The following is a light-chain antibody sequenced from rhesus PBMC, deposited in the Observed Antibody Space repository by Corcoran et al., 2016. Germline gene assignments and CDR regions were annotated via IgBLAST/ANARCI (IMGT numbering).Light chain of an antibody. Sequence: DIQMTQSPSSLSASVGDKVTITCRTSQGISNALAWYQQKPGKAPKLLFYAASSLQSGVPSRLSGSGSGTDCTLTISSLQPEDCAVYYCQQRNSYPRTFGQGTKVEIK. V-gene: IGKV1-33*01. CDR3: QQRNSYPRT. CDR1: QGISNA. J-gene: IGKJ1*01. CDR2: AAS.